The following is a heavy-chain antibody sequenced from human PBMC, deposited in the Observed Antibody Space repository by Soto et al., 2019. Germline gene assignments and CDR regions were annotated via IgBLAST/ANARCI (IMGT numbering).Heavy chain of an antibody. CDR2: ISSRSSDI. D-gene: IGHD3-22*01. V-gene: IGHV3-21*01. CDR1: GFTFSNYN. J-gene: IGHJ4*02. CDR3: ATAYYDDSGYYFDD. Sequence: GGSLRLSCAASGFTFSNYNMNWVRQAPGKGLQWVSSISSRSSDIYYADSVKGRFTISRDNAKNSLYLQLNSLRAEDTAVYFCATAYYDDSGYYFDDWGQGSLVTVSS.